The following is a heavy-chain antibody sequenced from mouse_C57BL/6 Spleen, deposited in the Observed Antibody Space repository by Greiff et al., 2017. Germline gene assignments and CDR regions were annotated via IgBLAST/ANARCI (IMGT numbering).Heavy chain of an antibody. CDR3: ARMKDYGSSPYYLDY. CDR2: VWSGGST. D-gene: IGHD1-1*01. Sequence: QVQLQQSGPGLVQPSQSLSITCTVSGFSLTSYGVHWVRQSPGKGLEWLGVVWSGGSTDYNAAFISRLSISKDNSKSQVFFKMNSLQADDTAIYYCARMKDYGSSPYYLDYWGQGTTLTVSS. J-gene: IGHJ2*01. V-gene: IGHV2-2*01. CDR1: GFSLTSYG.